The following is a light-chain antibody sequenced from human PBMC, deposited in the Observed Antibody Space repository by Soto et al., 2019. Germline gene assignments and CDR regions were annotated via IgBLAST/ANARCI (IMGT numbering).Light chain of an antibody. V-gene: IGLV6-57*02. CDR2: ENN. Sequence: NFMLTQPHSVSESPGKTVTISCTGSSGSIASNYVQWYQQRPGSAPTTVICENNQRPSVVPDRFSGSIDSSSNSASLTISGLKTEDEADYYCQSYNNTNQVFGGGTKLTVL. CDR1: SGSIASNY. CDR3: QSYNNTNQV. J-gene: IGLJ3*02.